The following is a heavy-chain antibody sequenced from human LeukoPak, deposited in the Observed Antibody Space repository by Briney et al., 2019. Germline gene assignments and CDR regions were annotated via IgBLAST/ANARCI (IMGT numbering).Heavy chain of an antibody. CDR1: GYTFTSYG. CDR2: ISAYNGNT. D-gene: IGHD3-22*01. Sequence: GASVKVSCKASGYTFTSYGISWVRQAPGQGLEWMGWISAYNGNTNYAQKLQGRVTMTTDTSTSTAYMELRSLRSDDTAVYYCAREAYYDSSGYESYCYGMDVWGQGTTVTVSS. V-gene: IGHV1-18*01. CDR3: AREAYYDSSGYESYCYGMDV. J-gene: IGHJ6*02.